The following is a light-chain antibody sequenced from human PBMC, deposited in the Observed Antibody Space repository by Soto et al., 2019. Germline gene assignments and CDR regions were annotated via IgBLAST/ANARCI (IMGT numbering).Light chain of an antibody. CDR2: DNS. V-gene: IGLV1-40*01. CDR3: QSYDSSLSGWV. CDR1: SSDIGAGYD. J-gene: IGLJ3*02. Sequence: QSVLTQPPSVSGAPGQRVTISCTGSSSDIGAGYDVHWYQQLPGTAPKLLIYDNSNRPSGVPDRFSGSKSGTSASLAITGLQAEDEADYSCQSYDSSLSGWVFGGGTKLTVL.